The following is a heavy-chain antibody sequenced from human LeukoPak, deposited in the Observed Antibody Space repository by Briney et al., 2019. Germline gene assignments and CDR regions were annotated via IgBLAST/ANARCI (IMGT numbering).Heavy chain of an antibody. D-gene: IGHD1-26*01. Sequence: AGGSLRLSCAASGFTFGDYGMSWVRQAPGKGLEWVSSINWNGGSTGYADSVKGRFTISRDNAKNSLYLQMNSLRVEDTALYYCARESLVDYNFYYMDVWGKGTTVTVSS. J-gene: IGHJ6*03. CDR3: ARESLVDYNFYYMDV. V-gene: IGHV3-20*04. CDR1: GFTFGDYG. CDR2: INWNGGST.